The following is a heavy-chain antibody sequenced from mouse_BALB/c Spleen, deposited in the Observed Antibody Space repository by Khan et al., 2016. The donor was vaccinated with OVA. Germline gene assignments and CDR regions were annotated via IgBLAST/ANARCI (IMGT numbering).Heavy chain of an antibody. CDR3: ARKDYYDYDPFPY. CDR2: INYSGNT. CDR1: GYSITSEYA. Sequence: EVKLLESGPGLVKPSQSLSLTCTVTGYSITSEYAWNWIRQFPGNKLEWMGYINYSGNTRFNPSLKSRPSITRDTSKNQFFLQLNSVTTEDTATYYCARKDYYDYDPFPYWGQGTLVTVSA. D-gene: IGHD2-4*01. J-gene: IGHJ3*01. V-gene: IGHV3-2*02.